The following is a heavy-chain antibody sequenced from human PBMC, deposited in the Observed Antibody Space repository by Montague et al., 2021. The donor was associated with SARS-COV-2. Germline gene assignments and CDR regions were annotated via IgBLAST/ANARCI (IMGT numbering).Heavy chain of an antibody. CDR2: IYYSGST. V-gene: IGHV4-39*01. CDR3: ARKEMKYSSIWSTGGNWFDP. J-gene: IGHJ5*02. Sequence: SETLSLTCTVSGGSISSSSYYWGWIRQPPGKGLEWIGSIYYSGSTHYNPSLKSRVTISVDTSKNQFSLKLSSVTAADTAVYYCARKEMKYSSIWSTGGNWFDPWGQGTLVTVSS. CDR1: GGSISSSSYY. D-gene: IGHD6-13*01.